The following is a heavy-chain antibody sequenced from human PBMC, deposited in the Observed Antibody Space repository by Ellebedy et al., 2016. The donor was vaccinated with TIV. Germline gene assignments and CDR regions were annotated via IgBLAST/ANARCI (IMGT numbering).Heavy chain of an antibody. J-gene: IGHJ6*02. CDR1: GGSFSGYY. CDR2: INHSGST. Sequence: GSLRLSXAVYGGSFSGYYWSWIRQPPGKGLEWIGEINHSGSTNYNPSLKSRVTISVDTSKNQFSLKLSSVTAADTAVYYCARRVVGGYYYYYGMDVWGQGTTVTVSS. CDR3: ARRVVGGYYYYYGMDV. D-gene: IGHD2-15*01. V-gene: IGHV4-34*01.